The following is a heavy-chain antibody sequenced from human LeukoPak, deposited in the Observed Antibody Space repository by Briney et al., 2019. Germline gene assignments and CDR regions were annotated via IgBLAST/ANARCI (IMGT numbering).Heavy chain of an antibody. J-gene: IGHJ4*02. CDR1: GFTFSNNG. V-gene: IGHV3-30*03. CDR3: ARVPSIAAVGIRLDY. Sequence: GRSLRLSCVASGFTFSNNGMHWVRQAPGKGLEWVAVISYDGRHKYYADSVKGRFTISRDNSKNTLYLQMNSLRAEDTAMYYCARVPSIAAVGIRLDYWGQGTLVTVSS. CDR2: ISYDGRHK. D-gene: IGHD6-13*01.